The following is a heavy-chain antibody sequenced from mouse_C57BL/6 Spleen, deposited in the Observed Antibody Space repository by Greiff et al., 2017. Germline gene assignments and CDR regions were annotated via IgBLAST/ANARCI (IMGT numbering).Heavy chain of an antibody. J-gene: IGHJ1*03. Sequence: EVNVVESGGGLVKPGGSLKLSCAASGFTFRSYAMSWVRQTPDKRLAWVATISAGGSYTYYPDTVKGRFTLSRDNAKNNLYRQMSQLKSEDTAMYDWARDRGGSSPWYFDVWGTGTTGTVSS. CDR1: GFTFRSYA. CDR3: ARDRGGSSPWYFDV. V-gene: IGHV5-4*01. CDR2: ISAGGSYT. D-gene: IGHD1-1*01.